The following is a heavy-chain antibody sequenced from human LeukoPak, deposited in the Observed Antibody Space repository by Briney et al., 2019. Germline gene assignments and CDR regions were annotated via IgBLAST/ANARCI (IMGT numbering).Heavy chain of an antibody. CDR1: GGTFSSYA. CDR2: IIPISGTA. J-gene: IGHJ4*02. Sequence: ASVKVSCKASGGTFSSYAISWVRQAPGQGLEWMGGIIPISGTASYAQKFQGRVTITADESTSTAYMELSSLRSEDTAVYYCARVGYSSGWYTYFDYWGQGTLVTVSS. V-gene: IGHV1-69*01. CDR3: ARVGYSSGWYTYFDY. D-gene: IGHD6-19*01.